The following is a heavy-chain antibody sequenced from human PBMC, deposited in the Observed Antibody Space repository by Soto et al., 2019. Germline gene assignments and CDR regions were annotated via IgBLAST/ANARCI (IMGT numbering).Heavy chain of an antibody. Sequence: QVQLVQSGAEVKKPGSSVKVSCKASGGTFSSYAISWVRQAPGQGLEWMGGIIPIFGTANYAQKFQGRVTSTADESTSTAYMELSSLRSEDTAVYYCAMEAVGQQLTSPPDYWGQGTLVTVSS. CDR2: IIPIFGTA. J-gene: IGHJ4*02. CDR3: AMEAVGQQLTSPPDY. D-gene: IGHD6-13*01. V-gene: IGHV1-69*01. CDR1: GGTFSSYA.